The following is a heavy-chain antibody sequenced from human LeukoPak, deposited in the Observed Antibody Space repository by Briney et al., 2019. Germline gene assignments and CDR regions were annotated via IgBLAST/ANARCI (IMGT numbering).Heavy chain of an antibody. CDR1: RFSVTDYR. CDR2: IYVDGVGT. J-gene: IGHJ6*01. V-gene: IGHV3-74*01. CDR3: VTARGRS. Sequence: VGSLRLSCVASRFSVTDYRKHWVRQAPGKGLVWGLRIYVDGVGTAYADIVKGGFILSRDKAKKTLYLQMNSLTSEDTAVYYCVTARGRSWGKGTTVTVSS. D-gene: IGHD3-10*01.